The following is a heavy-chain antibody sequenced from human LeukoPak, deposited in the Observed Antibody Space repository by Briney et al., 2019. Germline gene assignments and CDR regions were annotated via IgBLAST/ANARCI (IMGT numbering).Heavy chain of an antibody. J-gene: IGHJ6*02. CDR1: GDSTRSSSYY. CDR2: LYYSGST. Sequence: PSETLSLTRTVSGDSTRSSSYYWGWIRQPPGKGLEWIGSLYYSGSTYYNPSLKSRVTISVDTSKNQCSLKLSSVTAADTAVYYCARGVRDYGMDVWGQGTTVTVSS. CDR3: ARGVRDYGMDV. V-gene: IGHV4-39*01.